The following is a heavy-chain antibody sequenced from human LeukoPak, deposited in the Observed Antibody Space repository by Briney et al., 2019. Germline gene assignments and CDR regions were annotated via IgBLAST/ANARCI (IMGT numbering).Heavy chain of an antibody. CDR1: GFTFRSYE. D-gene: IGHD3-22*01. CDR2: ISGSGGST. CDR3: AKEGPVNSSGFNYFDY. V-gene: IGHV3-23*01. Sequence: GGSLTLSCEDSGFTFRSYEMNWVRQAPGKGLEWVSAISGSGGSTYYADSVKGRFTISRDNSKNTLYLQMNSLRAEDTAVYYCAKEGPVNSSGFNYFDYWGQGTLVTVSS. J-gene: IGHJ4*02.